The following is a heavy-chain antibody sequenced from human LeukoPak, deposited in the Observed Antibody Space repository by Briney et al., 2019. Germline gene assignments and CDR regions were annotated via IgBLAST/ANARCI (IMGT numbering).Heavy chain of an antibody. V-gene: IGHV1-69*05. D-gene: IGHD3-3*01. CDR3: ARDVRYDFWSGYFLDV. CDR1: GGTFSSYA. J-gene: IGHJ6*04. CDR2: IIPIFGTA. Sequence: SVKVSCKASGGTFSSYAISWVRQAPGQGLEWMGGIIPIFGTANYAQKFQGRVTITTDESTSTAYMELSSLRSEDTAVYYCARDVRYDFWSGYFLDVWGKGTTVTVSS.